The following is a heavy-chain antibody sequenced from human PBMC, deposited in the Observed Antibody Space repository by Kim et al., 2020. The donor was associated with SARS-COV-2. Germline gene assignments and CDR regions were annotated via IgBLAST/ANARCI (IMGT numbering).Heavy chain of an antibody. CDR1: GFTFSSYS. J-gene: IGHJ4*02. D-gene: IGHD3-10*01. Sequence: GGSLRLSCAASGFTFSSYSMNWVRQAPGKGLEWVSSISSSSSYIYYADSVKGRFTISRDNAKNSLYLQMNSLRAEDTAVYYCARDVSVEYGSGSYYNSPALDDWGQGTLDSGSS. CDR3: ARDVSVEYGSGSYYNSPALDD. V-gene: IGHV3-21*01. CDR2: ISSSSSYI.